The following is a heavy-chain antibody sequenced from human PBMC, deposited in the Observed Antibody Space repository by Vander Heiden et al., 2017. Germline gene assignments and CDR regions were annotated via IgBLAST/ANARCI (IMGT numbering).Heavy chain of an antibody. CDR3: LTDWPIY. Sequence: EVQLVESGGGRVQPGGSLRLSCATSGFTFSGLGMDWVREAPGKRLEWLAYISAGSGTIYYADSVKGRFTISRDDARSSLFLQMNNLRDEDSAVYHCLTDWPIYWGQGTLVTVSS. J-gene: IGHJ4*02. V-gene: IGHV3-48*02. CDR1: GFTFSGLG. CDR2: ISAGSGTI.